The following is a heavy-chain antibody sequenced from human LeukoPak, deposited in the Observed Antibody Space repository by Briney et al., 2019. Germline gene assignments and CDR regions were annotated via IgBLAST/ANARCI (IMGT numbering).Heavy chain of an antibody. CDR1: GFTVSSNY. CDR2: IYSGGST. Sequence: GGSLRLSCAASGFTVSSNYMSWVRQAPGKGLEWVSVIYSGGSTYYADSVKGRFTISRDNSKNTLYLQMNSLRAEDTAVYYCAREAYDSSGYQGGFDYWGQGTLVTVSS. CDR3: AREAYDSSGYQGGFDY. J-gene: IGHJ4*02. V-gene: IGHV3-53*01. D-gene: IGHD3-22*01.